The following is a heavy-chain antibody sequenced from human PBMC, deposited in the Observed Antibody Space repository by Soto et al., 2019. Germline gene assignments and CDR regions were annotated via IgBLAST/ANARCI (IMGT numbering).Heavy chain of an antibody. V-gene: IGHV3-30*03. CDR2: VSHDGSGK. CDR1: GITFNLYD. Sequence: VQLVESGGGVVQPGRSLRLSCLASGITFNLYDIYWVRQAPGKGLEWVALVSHDGSGKYYADSVKGRFTISRDNSKNALYLQLDNLRPDDTAVYHCAIIHSGSFGFDIWGRGTVVTFSS. J-gene: IGHJ3*02. CDR3: AIIHSGSFGFDI. D-gene: IGHD1-26*01.